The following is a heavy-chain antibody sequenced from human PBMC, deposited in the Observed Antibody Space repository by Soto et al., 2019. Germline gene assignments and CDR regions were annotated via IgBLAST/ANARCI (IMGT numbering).Heavy chain of an antibody. J-gene: IGHJ6*02. CDR3: AIQCGDGDFSYYYYYGMDV. CDR2: INPSGGSA. CDR1: GYTFTSYY. Sequence: ASVKVSCKASGYTFTSYYMHWVRQAPGQGLEWMGIINPSGGSASYAQKFQGRVTMTRDTSTSTVYMELSSLRSEDTAVYYCAIQCGDGDFSYYYYYGMDVWGQGTTVTVSS. V-gene: IGHV1-46*01. D-gene: IGHD7-27*01.